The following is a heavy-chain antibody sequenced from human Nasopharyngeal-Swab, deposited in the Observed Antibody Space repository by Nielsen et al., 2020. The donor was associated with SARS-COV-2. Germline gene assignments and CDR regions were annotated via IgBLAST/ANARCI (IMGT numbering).Heavy chain of an antibody. V-gene: IGHV4-34*01. CDR3: ARGYHIRYCSSTSCLYYYYYGMDV. D-gene: IGHD2-2*01. CDR2: INHSGST. CDR1: GGSFSGYY. Sequence: SKTLSLTCAVYGGSFSGYYWSWIRQPPGKGLEWIGEINHSGSTNYNPSLKSRVTISVDTSKNQFSLKLSSVTAADTAVYYCARGYHIRYCSSTSCLYYYYYGMDVWGQGTTVTVS. J-gene: IGHJ6*02.